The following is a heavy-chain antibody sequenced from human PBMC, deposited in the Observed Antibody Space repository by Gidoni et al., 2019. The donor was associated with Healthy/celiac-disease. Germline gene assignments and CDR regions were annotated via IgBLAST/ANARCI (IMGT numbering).Heavy chain of an antibody. CDR1: GFTLRSYD. J-gene: IGHJ4*02. CDR3: ARGLWFGDY. CDR2: IGTAGDT. D-gene: IGHD3-10*01. V-gene: IGHV3-13*01. Sequence: EVQLVESGGGLVQPGGSLRLSWSASGFTLRSYDLHWVRQATGKGLEWVSAIGTAGDTYYPGSVKGRFTISRENAKNSLYLQMNSLRAGDTAVYYCARGLWFGDYWGQGTLVTVSS.